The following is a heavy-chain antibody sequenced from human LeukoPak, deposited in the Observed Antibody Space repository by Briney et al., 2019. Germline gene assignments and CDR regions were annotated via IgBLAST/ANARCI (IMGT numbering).Heavy chain of an antibody. CDR3: ARDRTYSYGDYYYYYMDV. Sequence: ASVKVSCKASGYTFTGYYMHWVRQAPGQGLEWMGWINPNSGGTNYAQKFQGTVTMTRDTSISTAYMELSRLRSDDTAVYYCARDRTYSYGDYYYYYMDVWGKGTTVTVSS. J-gene: IGHJ6*03. V-gene: IGHV1-2*02. D-gene: IGHD5-18*01. CDR2: INPNSGGT. CDR1: GYTFTGYY.